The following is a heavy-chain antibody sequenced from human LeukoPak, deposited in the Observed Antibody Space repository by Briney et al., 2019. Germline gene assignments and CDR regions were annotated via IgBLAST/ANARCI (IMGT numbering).Heavy chain of an antibody. J-gene: IGHJ6*02. D-gene: IGHD1-26*01. CDR1: GYTFTSYD. CDR2: MNPNSGNT. V-gene: IGHV1-8*01. CDR3: ATAAATGSYWYYYYGMDV. Sequence: ASVKVSCKASGYTFTSYDINWVRQATGQGLEWMGWMNPNSGNTGYAQKFQGRVTMTEDTSTDTAYMELSSLRSEDTAVYYCATAAATGSYWYYYYGMDVWGQGTTVTVSS.